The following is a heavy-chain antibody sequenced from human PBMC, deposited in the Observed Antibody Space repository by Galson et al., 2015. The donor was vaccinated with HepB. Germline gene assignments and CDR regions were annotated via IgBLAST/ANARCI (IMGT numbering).Heavy chain of an antibody. V-gene: IGHV3-30*04. D-gene: IGHD3-10*01. CDR3: ARDEDFGTLDYYGSGSYYNHYYYGMDV. CDR1: GFTFSSYA. CDR2: ISYDGSNK. Sequence: SLRLSCAASGFTFSSYAMHWVRQAPGKGLEWVAVISYDGSNKYYADSVKGRFTISRDNSKNTLYLQMNSLRAEDTAVYYCARDEDFGTLDYYGSGSYYNHYYYGMDVWGQGTTVTVSS. J-gene: IGHJ6*02.